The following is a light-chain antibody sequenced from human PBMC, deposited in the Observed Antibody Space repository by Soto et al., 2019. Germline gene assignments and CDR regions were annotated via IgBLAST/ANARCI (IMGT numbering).Light chain of an antibody. CDR2: DVN. CDR3: CSYAGSYTDV. V-gene: IGLV2-11*01. J-gene: IGLJ1*01. CDR1: SSDVGGYNY. Sequence: QSVLTQPRSVPGSPGQSVTISCTGTSSDVGGYNYVSWYQQHSCKAPKLMIYDVNKRPSRVTDPFSGSKSGNTAPRTISGLQAGDEADYYCCSYAGSYTDVFGTGTKATVL.